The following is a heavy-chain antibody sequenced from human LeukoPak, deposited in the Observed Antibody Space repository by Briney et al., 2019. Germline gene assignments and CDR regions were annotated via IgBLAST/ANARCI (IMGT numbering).Heavy chain of an antibody. D-gene: IGHD2-15*01. CDR1: GFTFSDYY. CDR2: ISSSSSPI. J-gene: IGHJ5*01. Sequence: GGSLRLSCAASGFTFSDYYMSWIRQAPGKGLEWVSYISSSSSPIYYADSVKGRFTISRDNAKTSLYLQMNSLTAEDTAVYYCARDRGYCSGGSCYGNWFDSWGQGTLVTVSS. V-gene: IGHV3-11*04. CDR3: ARDRGYCSGGSCYGNWFDS.